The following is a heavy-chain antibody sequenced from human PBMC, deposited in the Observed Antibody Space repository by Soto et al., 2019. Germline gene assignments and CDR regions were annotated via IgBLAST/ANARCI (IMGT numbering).Heavy chain of an antibody. CDR3: ATSGSCSRVSCYAFDI. D-gene: IGHD2-15*01. J-gene: IGHJ3*02. CDR2: INPNSGDT. Sequence: ASVKVSCKASGYTFTGYHMHWVRQAPGQGLEWMGWINPNSGDTNYAQKFQGWVTMTRDTSISTAYVELSRLTSDDTAVYYCATSGSCSRVSCYAFDIWGQATMVTVSS. V-gene: IGHV1-2*04. CDR1: GYTFTGYH.